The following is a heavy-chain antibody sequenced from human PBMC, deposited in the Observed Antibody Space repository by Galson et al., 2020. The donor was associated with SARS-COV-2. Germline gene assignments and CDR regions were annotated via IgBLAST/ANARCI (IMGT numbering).Heavy chain of an antibody. CDR3: ARKDYYGSGNDV. Sequence: GGSLRLSCAGSGFIFDDYGMTWLRQAPGKGLEWVSGINWSGGTTVYADSVKGRFTVSRDNAKNSVYLQMNSLRFEDTALYYCARKDYYGSGNDVWGQGTTVTVSS. CDR1: GFIFDDYG. V-gene: IGHV3-20*04. D-gene: IGHD3-10*01. CDR2: INWSGGTT. J-gene: IGHJ6*02.